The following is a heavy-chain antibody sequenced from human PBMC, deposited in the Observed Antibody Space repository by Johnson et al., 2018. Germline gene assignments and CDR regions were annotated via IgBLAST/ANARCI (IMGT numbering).Heavy chain of an antibody. CDR1: GFTFNTYW. V-gene: IGHV3-74*01. Sequence: EVQLLESGGGLVQPGGSLRLSCAASGFTFNTYWMHWVRQVPGKGLVWVSRISSDGSMTTYADTVRDRFTISSDNAKNTVYLLMNSRRAEDTAVYYCARPSGSSGRFLEGSPSFQHWGQGTLVTVSS. CDR2: ISSDGSMT. CDR3: ARPSGSSGRFLEGSPSFQH. D-gene: IGHD3-22*01. J-gene: IGHJ1*01.